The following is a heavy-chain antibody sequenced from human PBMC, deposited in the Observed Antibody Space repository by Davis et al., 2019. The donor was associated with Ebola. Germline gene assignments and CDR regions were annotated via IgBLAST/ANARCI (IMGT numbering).Heavy chain of an antibody. CDR3: ARGHSYGSMVYGMDV. J-gene: IGHJ6*02. CDR1: GGSISSSSYY. Sequence: SETLSLTCTVSGGSISSSSYYWGWIRQPPGKGLEWIGNIYSSGSTYYNPSLKSRVTISVDTSKNQFSLKLSSVPAADTAMYYCARGHSYGSMVYGMDVWGQGTLVTVSS. V-gene: IGHV4-39*01. D-gene: IGHD5-18*01. CDR2: IYSSGST.